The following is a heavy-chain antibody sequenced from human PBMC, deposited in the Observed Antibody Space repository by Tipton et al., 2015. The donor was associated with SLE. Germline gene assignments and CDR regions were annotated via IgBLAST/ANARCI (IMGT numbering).Heavy chain of an antibody. CDR3: ARHLDGTYGSHAFDI. Sequence: TLSLTCIVSGGSFSSGSYHWSWIRQPAGKGLEWIGQVFSSGTTNYNPSLKSRVTISADTSKNQFSLKLSSVTAADTAVYYCARHLDGTYGSHAFDIWGQGTMVTVSS. J-gene: IGHJ3*02. V-gene: IGHV4-61*09. CDR1: GGSFSSGSYH. D-gene: IGHD1-26*01. CDR2: VFSSGTT.